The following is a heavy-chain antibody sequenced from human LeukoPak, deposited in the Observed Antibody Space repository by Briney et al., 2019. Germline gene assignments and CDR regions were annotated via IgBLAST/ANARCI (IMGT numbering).Heavy chain of an antibody. CDR1: GYTFTAYY. D-gene: IGHD1-26*01. Sequence: GASVKVSCKASGYTFTAYYMHWVRQAPGQGREWMGWISPNSGATNYAQKFQGRCTMSRDTSISTVYMEVSRLTSDDTAMYYCARDGNFDYWGQGTLVTVSS. V-gene: IGHV1-2*02. CDR3: ARDGNFDY. CDR2: ISPNSGAT. J-gene: IGHJ4*02.